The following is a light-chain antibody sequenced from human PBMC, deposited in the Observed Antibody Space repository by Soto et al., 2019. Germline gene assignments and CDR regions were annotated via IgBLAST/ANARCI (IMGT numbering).Light chain of an antibody. CDR2: DAS. J-gene: IGKJ4*01. V-gene: IGKV3-11*01. Sequence: EIVLTQSPDTLSLSPGERATLSCRASQSVNNALAWYQQKPGQAPRLLIYDASNRATGIPARFSGSGSGTSFTLTISSLEPEDYAVYYCQHRRSWPLTFGGGTKVEIK. CDR1: QSVNNA. CDR3: QHRRSWPLT.